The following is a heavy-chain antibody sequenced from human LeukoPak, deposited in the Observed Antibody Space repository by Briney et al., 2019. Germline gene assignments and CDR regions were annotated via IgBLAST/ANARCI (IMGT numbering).Heavy chain of an antibody. Sequence: SQTLSLTCTVSGGSISSGSYYWGWIRQPPGKGLEWIGSIYYSGSTYYNPSLKSRVTISVDTSKNQFSLKLSSVTAADTAVYYCARRRVDTAMVRVHYFDYWGQGTLVTVSS. D-gene: IGHD5-18*01. CDR1: GGSISSGSYY. J-gene: IGHJ4*02. CDR2: IYYSGST. CDR3: ARRRVDTAMVRVHYFDY. V-gene: IGHV4-39*01.